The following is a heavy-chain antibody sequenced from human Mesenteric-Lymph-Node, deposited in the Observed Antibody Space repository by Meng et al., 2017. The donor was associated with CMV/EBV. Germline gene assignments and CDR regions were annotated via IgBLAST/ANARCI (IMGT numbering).Heavy chain of an antibody. CDR1: GFSFEDYG. J-gene: IGHJ4*02. D-gene: IGHD3-10*01. Sequence: SLKISCAASGFSFEDYGMHWVRQGPGKGLEWVSGINWNSASIDYADSVKGRFTISRDNAKNSVYLQMNSLRAEDTAVYYCARDEGDMVRGVTNPFDYWGQGTLVTVSS. CDR2: INWNSASI. V-gene: IGHV3-9*01. CDR3: ARDEGDMVRGVTNPFDY.